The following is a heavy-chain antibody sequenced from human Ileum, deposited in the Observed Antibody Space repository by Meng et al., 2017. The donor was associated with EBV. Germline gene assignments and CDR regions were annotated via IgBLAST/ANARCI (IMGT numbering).Heavy chain of an antibody. D-gene: IGHD3-22*01. V-gene: IGHV4-28*01. Sequence: QVQRQESGPGLGKPSDPLPLTCAFPGYSISSTNWWGWIRQPPGKGLEWIGYIYYSGSTSYNPSLKSRVTMSVDTSKNQFSLNLNSVTAVDTAVYYCARNVPGTSAYYDWGQGTLVTVSS. J-gene: IGHJ4*02. CDR2: IYYSGST. CDR1: GYSISSTNW. CDR3: ARNVPGTSAYYD.